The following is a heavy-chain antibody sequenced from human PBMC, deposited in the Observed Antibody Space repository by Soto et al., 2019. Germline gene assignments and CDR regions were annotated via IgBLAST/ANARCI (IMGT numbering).Heavy chain of an antibody. D-gene: IGHD6-13*01. CDR2: ISGSGGST. Sequence: EVQLLESGGGLVQPGGSLRLSCAASGFSFSSYALSWVRQGAGKGLEWVAGISGSGGSTYYADSLKGRFTISRDNSNNTLYLQMDSLRAEDTAVYYCARDPDWQQMVPDYFDYWGQGTLVTVSS. CDR3: ARDPDWQQMVPDYFDY. J-gene: IGHJ4*02. CDR1: GFSFSSYA. V-gene: IGHV3-23*01.